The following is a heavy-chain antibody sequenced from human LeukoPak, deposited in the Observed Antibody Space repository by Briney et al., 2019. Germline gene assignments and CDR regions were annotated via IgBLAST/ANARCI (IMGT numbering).Heavy chain of an antibody. CDR3: AADLSNPRMGASYLDS. Sequence: SVKVSCKASGFTSSNFAVQWVRQARGQGLEWIGWIIVGSGATKCAQDFQERVTITRDLSTSTLYMELRSLTSEDTAVYYCAADLSNPRMGASYLDSWGQGTLVTVSS. V-gene: IGHV1-58*01. D-gene: IGHD3-16*01. J-gene: IGHJ4*02. CDR1: GFTSSNFA. CDR2: IIVGSGAT.